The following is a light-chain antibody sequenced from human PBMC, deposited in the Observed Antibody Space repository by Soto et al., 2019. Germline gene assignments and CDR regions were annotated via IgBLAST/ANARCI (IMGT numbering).Light chain of an antibody. Sequence: EIVMTQSPVTLSVSPVEGATLFCRSSQSVRNNLAWYQQKPGLAPRLLIYAVSTRATGVPARFSGNGSEAEFTLTISGLQSDDFALYYFQRYNKWPPWTFGQGTKVEIK. V-gene: IGKV3-15*01. CDR2: AVS. CDR1: QSVRNN. J-gene: IGKJ1*01. CDR3: QRYNKWPPWT.